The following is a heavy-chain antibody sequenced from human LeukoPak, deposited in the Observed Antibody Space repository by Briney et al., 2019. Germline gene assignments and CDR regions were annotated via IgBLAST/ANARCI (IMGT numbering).Heavy chain of an antibody. Sequence: ASVKVSCKASGYTFTGYYMHWVRQAPGQGLEWMGWINPNSGGTNYAQKFQGRVTMTRDTSISTAYMELSRLRSDDTAVCYCARAEYYDSSGYLDYWGQGTLVTVSS. D-gene: IGHD3-22*01. CDR2: INPNSGGT. J-gene: IGHJ4*02. CDR3: ARAEYYDSSGYLDY. CDR1: GYTFTGYY. V-gene: IGHV1-2*02.